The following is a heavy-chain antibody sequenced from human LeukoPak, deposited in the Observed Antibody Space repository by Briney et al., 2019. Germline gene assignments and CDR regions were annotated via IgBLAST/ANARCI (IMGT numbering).Heavy chain of an antibody. CDR3: VRNRNPSYSDNSGYYSFPRDAFDI. V-gene: IGHV3-21*01. CDR2: ISRSTTYI. D-gene: IGHD3-22*01. CDR1: GFTFSRYT. Sequence: GGSLILSCAASGFTFSRYTMNWVRQAPGKGLEWVSSISRSTTYIYYADSVKGRFTISRDNAKSSLYLQMNSLRAEDTAVYYCVRNRNPSYSDNSGYYSFPRDAFDISGQGTMVTVSS. J-gene: IGHJ3*02.